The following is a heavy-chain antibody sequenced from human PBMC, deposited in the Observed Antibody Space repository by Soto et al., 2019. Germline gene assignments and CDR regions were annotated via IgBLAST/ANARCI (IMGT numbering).Heavy chain of an antibody. V-gene: IGHV3-23*01. J-gene: IGHJ5*01. CDR2: ISVNCGST. D-gene: IGHD2-15*01. Sequence: QTGGSLRLSCAASGFTFSSCAMGWVRQAPGKGLEWVSSISVNCGSTYYADSVTGRFTISRDNSKNILYLHMISLRAEDTAVCYCAKERNSWYSSGSDSWGHGTLVPPSS. CDR1: GFTFSSCA. CDR3: AKERNSWYSSGSDS.